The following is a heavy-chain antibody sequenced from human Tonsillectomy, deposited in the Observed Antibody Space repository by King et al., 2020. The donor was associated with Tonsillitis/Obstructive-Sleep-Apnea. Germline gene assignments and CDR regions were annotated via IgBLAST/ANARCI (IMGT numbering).Heavy chain of an antibody. CDR3: ARERDSSSWYGDYYYYYMDV. D-gene: IGHD6-13*01. Sequence: VQLQQWGAGLLKPSETLSLTCAVYGGSFSGYYWSWIRQPPGKGLEWIGEINHSGSTNYNPSLQSRVTISVDTSKNQFSLKLSSVTAADTAVYFCARERDSSSWYGDYYYYYMDVWGKGTTVTVSS. CDR1: GGSFSGYY. V-gene: IGHV4-34*01. CDR2: INHSGST. J-gene: IGHJ6*03.